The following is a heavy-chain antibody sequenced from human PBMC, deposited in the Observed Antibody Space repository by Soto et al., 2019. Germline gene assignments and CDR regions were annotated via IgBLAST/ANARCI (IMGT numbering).Heavy chain of an antibody. D-gene: IGHD6-13*01. J-gene: IGHJ4*02. CDR1: GFSLSTSGVT. V-gene: IGHV2-5*02. CDR2: IYWAGDK. Sequence: QITLKESGPTLVKPTQTLTLTCTFSGFSLSTSGVTVGWIRQPPGKALEWLALIYWAGDKRYSPSLKSRPISNKDTSKNQLVLTMTYMDPVDTATSDRRDSGGGSSWYVAYWGQGTLASVSS. CDR3: RDSGGGSSWYVAY.